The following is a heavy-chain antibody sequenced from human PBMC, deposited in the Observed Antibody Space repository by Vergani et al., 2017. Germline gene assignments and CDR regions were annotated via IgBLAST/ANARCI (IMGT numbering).Heavy chain of an antibody. D-gene: IGHD2-15*01. CDR3: ATAGAAYCRGASFYDFFEY. CDR2: TRYDGIVE. CDR1: GFIFTNYG. Sequence: QVQLVESGGGVVQPGGSLRLSCAASGFIFTNYGMHWVRQAPGKGLEWVAFTRYDGIVEYYGDSVRGRFTISRDNSKNTLYLQMNRLRPEDTAVYYCATAGAAYCRGASFYDFFEYWGQGTLVTVAS. V-gene: IGHV3-30*02. J-gene: IGHJ4*02.